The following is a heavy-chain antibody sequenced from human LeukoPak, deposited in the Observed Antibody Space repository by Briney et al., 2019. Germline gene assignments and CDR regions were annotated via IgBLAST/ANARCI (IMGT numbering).Heavy chain of an antibody. V-gene: IGHV3-15*01. CDR3: TTDGAYNWNDVAWFDP. CDR1: RFTLSNAW. J-gene: IGHJ5*02. Sequence: TGGSLRLSCAASRFTLSNAWMSWVRQAPGKGLEWVGRIKSKTDVGTADYAAPVKGRFTISRDDSKNTLYLQMNSLKTEATAVYYCTTDGAYNWNDVAWFDPWGQGTLVTVSS. D-gene: IGHD1-1*01. CDR2: IKSKTDVGTA.